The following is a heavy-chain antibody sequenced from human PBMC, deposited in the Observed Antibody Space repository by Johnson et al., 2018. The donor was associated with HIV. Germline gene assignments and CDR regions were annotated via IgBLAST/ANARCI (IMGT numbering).Heavy chain of an antibody. CDR1: GFTFSSYA. CDR3: ATVWRNEGRHAFDV. J-gene: IGHJ3*01. Sequence: QVQLVESGGGVVKPGRSLRLSCAASGFTFSSYAMHWVRQTPGKGLEWVAIISYDGSNKYYADSVKGRFTISRDNAKNSLYLQMNSLRAEDTAVYYCATVWRNEGRHAFDVWGLGTMVTVSS. V-gene: IGHV3-30-3*01. CDR2: ISYDGSNK. D-gene: IGHD1-1*01.